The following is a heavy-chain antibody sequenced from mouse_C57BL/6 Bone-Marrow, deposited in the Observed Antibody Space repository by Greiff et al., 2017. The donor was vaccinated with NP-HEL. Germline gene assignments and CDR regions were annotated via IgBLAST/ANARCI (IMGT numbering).Heavy chain of an antibody. CDR2: IDPSDSYT. J-gene: IGHJ2*01. CDR1: GYTFTSYW. CDR3: ARPTVEVVDY. D-gene: IGHD1-1*01. Sequence: VQLQQPGAELVRPGTSVKLSCKASGYTFTSYWMHWVKQRPGQGLEWIGVIDPSDSYTNYNQKFKGKATLTVDTSSSTAYMQLSSLTSEDSAVYYCARPTVEVVDYWGQGTTLTVSS. V-gene: IGHV1-59*01.